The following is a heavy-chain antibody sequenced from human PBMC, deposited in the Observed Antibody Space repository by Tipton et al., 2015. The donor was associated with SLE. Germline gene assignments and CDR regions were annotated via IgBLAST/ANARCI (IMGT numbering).Heavy chain of an antibody. CDR1: GFIFSDYP. CDR2: IFSGGNT. D-gene: IGHD3-9*01. J-gene: IGHJ4*02. CDR3: AKGEGQGDWSLYPHFDY. V-gene: IGHV3-23*03. Sequence: SLRLSCAASGFIFSDYPMSWVRRAPGKGLQWVSVIFSGGNTYYADSVQGRFTISRDVSESTLYLQMNSLRVEDTAIYYCAKGEGQGDWSLYPHFDYWGQGNLVTVSS.